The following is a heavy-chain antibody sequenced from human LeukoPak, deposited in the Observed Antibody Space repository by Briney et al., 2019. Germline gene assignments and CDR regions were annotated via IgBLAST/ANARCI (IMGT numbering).Heavy chain of an antibody. CDR3: ARVGEHFPWSLDL. Sequence: GGSLRLSRSASGFSYTNYAVSWVRQAPGTGLEWVSAISGIGNAIFYADSVKGRFTIARDTSKNTLSLQMNSLRAEDTAVYFCARVGEHFPWSLDLWGRGTLVTVSS. CDR1: GFSYTNYA. D-gene: IGHD1-1*01. V-gene: IGHV3-23*01. CDR2: ISGIGNAI. J-gene: IGHJ2*01.